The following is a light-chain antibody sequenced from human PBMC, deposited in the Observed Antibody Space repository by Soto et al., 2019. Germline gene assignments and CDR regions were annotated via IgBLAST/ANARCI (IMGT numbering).Light chain of an antibody. J-gene: IGLJ2*01. CDR3: SSYTSSNTPVV. CDR1: SSDVGGYNY. V-gene: IGLV2-14*01. Sequence: QSVLTQPVSVSGSPGQSITISCTGTSSDVGGYNYVSWYQQHPGKAPKLMVYEVSNRPSGVSNRFSGSKSGNTASLTISGLQAEDEADYYCSSYTSSNTPVVFGGGTKLTVL. CDR2: EVS.